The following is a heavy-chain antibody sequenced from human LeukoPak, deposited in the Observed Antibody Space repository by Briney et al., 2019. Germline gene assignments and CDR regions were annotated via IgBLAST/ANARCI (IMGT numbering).Heavy chain of an antibody. CDR1: GDSISSYY. CDR2: IYYSGST. CDR3: ARDRPSGSGSSFSLGMDV. V-gene: IGHV4-59*01. J-gene: IGHJ6*02. Sequence: SETLSLTCTVSGDSISSYYWSWIRRPPGGGLEGIGYIYYSGSTKYNPSLKRRVTMSLDPSKRQLSLKLNSVTAADTAVYYCARDRPSGSGSSFSLGMDVWGQGTTVSVSS. D-gene: IGHD3-10*01.